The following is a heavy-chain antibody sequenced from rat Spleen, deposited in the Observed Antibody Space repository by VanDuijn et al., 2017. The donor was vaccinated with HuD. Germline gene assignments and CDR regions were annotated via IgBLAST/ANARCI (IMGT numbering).Heavy chain of an antibody. V-gene: IGHV5-20*01. CDR2: ISPSGGTT. J-gene: IGHJ2*01. CDR1: GFTFSDYY. Sequence: EVQLVESDGGLVQPGRSLKLSCAASGFTFSDYYMAWVRQAPTKGLEWVASISPSGGTTYYRDSVKGRFTISRDNARSTLYLQMGSLRSEDTATYYCTKASIPPFDYWGQGVMVTVSS. D-gene: IGHD2-1*01. CDR3: TKASIPPFDY.